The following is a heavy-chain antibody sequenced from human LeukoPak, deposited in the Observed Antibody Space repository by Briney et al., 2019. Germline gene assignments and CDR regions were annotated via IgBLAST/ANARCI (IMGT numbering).Heavy chain of an antibody. V-gene: IGHV3-33*06. CDR2: IWYDGNNK. CDR3: AKVYTYGFDY. J-gene: IGHJ4*02. D-gene: IGHD5-18*01. Sequence: GGSLRLSCAASGFTFSSYDMHWVRQAPGKGLEWVAVIWYDGNNKHYADAVQGRFTISRDNSKNTLYLQMNSLRAEDTAVYYCAKVYTYGFDYWGQGSLVTVSS. CDR1: GFTFSSYD.